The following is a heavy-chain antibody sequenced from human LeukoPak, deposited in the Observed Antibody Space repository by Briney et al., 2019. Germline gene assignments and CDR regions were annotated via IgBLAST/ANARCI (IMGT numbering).Heavy chain of an antibody. CDR2: IHYSGST. J-gene: IGHJ4*02. V-gene: IGHV4-59*08. D-gene: IGHD1-26*01. CDR3: ARHKTGGTYPLDY. Sequence: SETLSLTCAVYGDSFSSYYWSWIRQPPGKGLEWIGHIHYSGSTTYNPSLKSRVTISVDVPKNQFSLKLSSVTAADTAVYYCARHKTGGTYPLDYWGQGTLVTVSS. CDR1: GDSFSSYY.